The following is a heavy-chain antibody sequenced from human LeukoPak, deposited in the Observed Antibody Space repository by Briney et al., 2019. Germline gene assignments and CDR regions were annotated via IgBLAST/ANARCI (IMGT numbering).Heavy chain of an antibody. V-gene: IGHV4-39*07. J-gene: IGHJ6*03. D-gene: IGHD3-3*01. CDR3: ARALYSSHYYYYYMDV. Sequence: SETLSLTCTVSGGSISSSSYYWGWIRQPPGKGLEWIGSIYYSGSTYYNPSLKSRVTISVDTSKNQFSLKLSSVTAADTAVYYCARALYSSHYYYYYMDVWGKGTTVTVSS. CDR2: IYYSGST. CDR1: GGSISSSSYY.